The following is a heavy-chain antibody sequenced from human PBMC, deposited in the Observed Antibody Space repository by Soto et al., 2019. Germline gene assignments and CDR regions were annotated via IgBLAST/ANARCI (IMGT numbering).Heavy chain of an antibody. D-gene: IGHD3-22*01. V-gene: IGHV2-26*01. CDR3: GGLMGGEVEVV. CDR2: IFSSDGE. CDR1: GFSLSSLRMG. Sequence: QVTLKESGPVLVKPTETLTLTCTVSGFSLSSLRMGVTWIRQPPGKALEWLAHIFSSDGEFYSTSLKSSLTISKDTSENQVVLTMSNMDPVDTGAYYCGGLMGGEVEVVWGQGTTVTVSS. J-gene: IGHJ6*02.